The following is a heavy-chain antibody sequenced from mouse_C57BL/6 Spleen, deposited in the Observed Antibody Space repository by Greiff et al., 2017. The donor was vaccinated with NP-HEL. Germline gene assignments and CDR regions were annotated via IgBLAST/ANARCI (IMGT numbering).Heavy chain of an antibody. CDR3: ARITTVVATDWYFDV. CDR1: GYSFTGYF. J-gene: IGHJ1*03. Sequence: EVQLQQSGPELVKPGDSVKISCKASGYSFTGYFMNWVMQSHGKSLEWIGRINPYNGDTFYNQKFKGKATLTVDKSSSTAHMELRSLTSEDSAVYYCARITTVVATDWYFDVWGTGTTVTVSS. D-gene: IGHD1-1*01. CDR2: INPYNGDT. V-gene: IGHV1-20*01.